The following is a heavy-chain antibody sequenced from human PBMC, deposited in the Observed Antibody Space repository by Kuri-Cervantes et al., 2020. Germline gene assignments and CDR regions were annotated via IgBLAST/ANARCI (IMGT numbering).Heavy chain of an antibody. V-gene: IGHV3-21*01. D-gene: IGHD6-19*01. Sequence: GGSLRLSCAASGFTFSTYSINWVRQAPGKGLEWVSSISSSNSYIYYADSVKGRFTISRDNAKNSLYLQMNSLRAEDTAVHYCARVRVAVAGIIDYWGQGTLVTVSS. CDR2: ISSSNSYI. J-gene: IGHJ4*02. CDR3: ARVRVAVAGIIDY. CDR1: GFTFSTYS.